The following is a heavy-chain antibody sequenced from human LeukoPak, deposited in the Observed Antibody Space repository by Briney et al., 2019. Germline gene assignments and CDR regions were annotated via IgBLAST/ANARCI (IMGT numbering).Heavy chain of an antibody. CDR1: GGSFSGYY. CDR2: INHSGST. Sequence: PSETLSLTCAVYGGSFSGYYWSWIRQPPGKGLEWIGEINHSGSTNFNPSLKSRVTISVDTSKNQFSLKLSPVTAADTAVYYCARGRSLLNWGQGTLVTVSS. CDR3: ARGRSLLN. J-gene: IGHJ4*02. V-gene: IGHV4-34*01.